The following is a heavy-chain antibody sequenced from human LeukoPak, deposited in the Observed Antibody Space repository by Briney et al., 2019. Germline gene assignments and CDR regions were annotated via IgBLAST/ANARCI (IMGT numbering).Heavy chain of an antibody. CDR2: ISTSSRTI. D-gene: IGHD4-17*01. V-gene: IGHV3-48*04. CDR3: AGNLYGDYALDY. CDR1: GFTFTSFS. Sequence: GGSLRLSCVASGFTFTSFSMNWVRQAPGKGLEWVSYISTSSRTIYYADSVKGRFTISRDNAKNSLYLQMNSLRAEDTAVYYCAGNLYGDYALDYWGQGTLVTVSS. J-gene: IGHJ4*02.